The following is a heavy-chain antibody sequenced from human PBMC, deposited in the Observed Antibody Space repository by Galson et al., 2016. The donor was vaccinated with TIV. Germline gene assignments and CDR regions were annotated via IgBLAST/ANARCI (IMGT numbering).Heavy chain of an antibody. J-gene: IGHJ3*02. CDR2: IKQDGSEK. V-gene: IGHV3-7*01. CDR1: GFTLSSYW. Sequence: SLRLSCAASGFTLSSYWMSWVRQAPGKGLEWVANIKQDGSEKYYVDSVKGRFTISRDNAKNSLYLQMNSLRAEDTAVYYCAREGRGAFDIWGQGTMVTVSS. CDR3: AREGRGAFDI.